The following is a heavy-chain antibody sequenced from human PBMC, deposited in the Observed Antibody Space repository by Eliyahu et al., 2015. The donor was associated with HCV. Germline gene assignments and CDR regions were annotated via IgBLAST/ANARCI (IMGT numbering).Heavy chain of an antibody. Sequence: QVQLQESGPGLVKPSQTLSLTCTVXGGSISSGSYYWSWIRQPAGKGLEWIGRIYTSGSTNYNPSLKSRVTISVDTSKNQFSLKLSSVTAADTAVYYCARDIGYSSGWFDYWGQGTLVTVSS. CDR3: ARDIGYSSGWFDY. D-gene: IGHD6-19*01. CDR1: GGSISSGSYY. V-gene: IGHV4-61*02. J-gene: IGHJ4*02. CDR2: IYTSGST.